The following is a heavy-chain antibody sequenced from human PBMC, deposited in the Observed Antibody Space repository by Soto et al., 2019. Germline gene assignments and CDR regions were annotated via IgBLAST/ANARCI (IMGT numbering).Heavy chain of an antibody. Sequence: KPSETLSLTCAVSGGSFSGYYWNWIRQPPGKGLEWLGEISRSGSATYNPSLKGRVTMSVDTSKNQISLNVTSVTAADTAVYYCARVPSPFDYYYAMDVWGQGTTVTVSS. D-gene: IGHD3-16*01. CDR1: GGSFSGYY. CDR2: ISRSGSA. V-gene: IGHV4-34*01. J-gene: IGHJ6*02. CDR3: ARVPSPFDYYYAMDV.